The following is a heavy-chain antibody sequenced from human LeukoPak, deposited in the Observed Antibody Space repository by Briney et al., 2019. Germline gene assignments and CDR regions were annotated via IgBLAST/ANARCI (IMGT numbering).Heavy chain of an antibody. CDR1: GGSVSSYY. V-gene: IGHV4-59*08. D-gene: IGHD3-16*01. Sequence: SETLPLTCTVSGGSVSSYYWSWIRQPPGKGLEWIGYIYYTGSTNYNPSLKSRVTISVDTSKNQFSLKVTSVTAADTAVYYCARNVKGMNVWGQGTTVTVSS. J-gene: IGHJ6*02. CDR2: IYYTGST. CDR3: ARNVKGMNV.